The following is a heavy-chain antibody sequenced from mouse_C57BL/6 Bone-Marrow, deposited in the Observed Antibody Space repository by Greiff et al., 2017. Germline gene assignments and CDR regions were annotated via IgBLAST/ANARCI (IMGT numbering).Heavy chain of an antibody. V-gene: IGHV1-55*01. D-gene: IGHD2-5*01. CDR2: IYPGSGST. Sequence: QVQLKQPGAELVKPGASVKMSCKASGYTFTSYWITWVKQRPGQGLEWIGDIYPGSGSTNYNEKFKSKATLTVDTSSSTAYMQLRSLTSEDSAVYYCARPYYSNYWYFDVWGTGTTVTVSS. J-gene: IGHJ1*03. CDR3: ARPYYSNYWYFDV. CDR1: GYTFTSYW.